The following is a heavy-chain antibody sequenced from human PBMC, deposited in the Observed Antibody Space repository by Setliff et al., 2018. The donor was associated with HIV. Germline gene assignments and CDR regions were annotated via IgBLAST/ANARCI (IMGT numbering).Heavy chain of an antibody. Sequence: GGSLRLSCAASGFTFSNYEMSWVRQAPGKGPEWVSYITGSGDTIYYADSVKGRFTISRDNAKNSLYLQMNSLRAEDTAVYYCARSYYGSGSYDYWGQGTLVTVSS. CDR1: GFTFSNYE. D-gene: IGHD3-10*01. V-gene: IGHV3-48*03. CDR3: ARSYYGSGSYDY. J-gene: IGHJ4*02. CDR2: ITGSGDTI.